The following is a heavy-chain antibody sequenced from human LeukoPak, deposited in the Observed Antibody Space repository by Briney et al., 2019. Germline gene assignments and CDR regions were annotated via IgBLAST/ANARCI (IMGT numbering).Heavy chain of an antibody. CDR3: TRGMRAIPIYY. V-gene: IGHV1-69*05. CDR2: IIHLFGSA. D-gene: IGHD2-21*01. CDR1: RGSLSSHS. Sequence: SAVKVSCKPSRGSLSSHSLRWVRQAPGQGVEWMGGIIHLFGSAQYAQKFQDRVTITMDDSASTVYMELRGLRSEDTAVFYCTRGMRAIPIYYWGQGTLVTVSS. J-gene: IGHJ4*02.